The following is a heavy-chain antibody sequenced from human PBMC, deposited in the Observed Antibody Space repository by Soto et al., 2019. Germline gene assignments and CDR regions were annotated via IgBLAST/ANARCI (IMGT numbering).Heavy chain of an antibody. V-gene: IGHV3-23*01. CDR1: GFTFSSYA. CDR3: VPRKGDPFT. CDR2: ISGSGDFT. D-gene: IGHD3-16*01. Sequence: PGGSLRLSCAASGFTFSSYAMSWVRQAPGKGLEWVSVISGSGDFTFYADSVKGRFTISRDNSKNTLSLQMNSLRVEDSAVYYCVPRKGDPFTWGPGTLVTVSS. J-gene: IGHJ4*02.